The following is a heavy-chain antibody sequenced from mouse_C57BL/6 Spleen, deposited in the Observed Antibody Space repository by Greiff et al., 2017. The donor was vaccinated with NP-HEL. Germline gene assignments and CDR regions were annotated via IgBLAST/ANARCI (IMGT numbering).Heavy chain of an antibody. CDR2: ISNGGGST. V-gene: IGHV5-12*01. J-gene: IGHJ2*01. CDR3: ARQGLDY. Sequence: EVHLVESGGGLVQPGGSLKLSCAASGFTFSDYYMYWVRQTPEKRLVWVAYISNGGGSTYYPDTVKGRFTISRDNAKNTLYLQMSRLKSEDTAMYYCARQGLDYWGQGTTLTVSS. CDR1: GFTFSDYY.